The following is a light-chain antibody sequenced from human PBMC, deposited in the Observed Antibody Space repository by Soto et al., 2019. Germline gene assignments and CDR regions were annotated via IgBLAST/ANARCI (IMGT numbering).Light chain of an antibody. Sequence: QSVLTQPASVSGSPGQSITISCTGTSSDVGDYNYVSWYQQHPGKAPKLMIFDVSNRPSWVSNRFSGSKSGNTASLTISGLQAEDEADYYCSSYTSSSTRVFGTGTKVTVL. CDR1: SSDVGDYNY. CDR3: SSYTSSSTRV. J-gene: IGLJ1*01. CDR2: DVS. V-gene: IGLV2-14*01.